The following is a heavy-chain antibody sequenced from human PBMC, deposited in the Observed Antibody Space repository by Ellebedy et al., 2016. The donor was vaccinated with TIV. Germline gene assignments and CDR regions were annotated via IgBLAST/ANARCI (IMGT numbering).Heavy chain of an antibody. CDR3: ARALNHVDTVSTAPLDC. D-gene: IGHD5/OR15-5a*01. J-gene: IGHJ4*02. CDR2: ISYDGSNR. V-gene: IGHV3-30*04. CDR1: GFPFDSYV. Sequence: GESLKISCAASGFPFDSYVMNWVRQAPGKGLEWGALISYDGSNRYFADSVQGRFTISRDNSQNTLYLLMNSLRGDDTAIYYCARALNHVDTVSTAPLDCWGQGTLVTVSS.